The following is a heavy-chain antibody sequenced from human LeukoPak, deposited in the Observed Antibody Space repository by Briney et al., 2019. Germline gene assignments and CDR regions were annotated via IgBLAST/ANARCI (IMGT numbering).Heavy chain of an antibody. CDR1: GYTFTGYC. CDR2: INPNSGGT. Sequence: GASVKVSCKASGYTFTGYCMHWVRQAPGQGLEWMGWINPNSGGTNYAQKFQGRVTMTRDTSISTAYMELSRLRSDVTAVYYCARDYYGSGSQTWGNWFDPWGQGTLVTVSS. CDR3: ARDYYGSGSQTWGNWFDP. J-gene: IGHJ5*02. V-gene: IGHV1-2*02. D-gene: IGHD3-10*01.